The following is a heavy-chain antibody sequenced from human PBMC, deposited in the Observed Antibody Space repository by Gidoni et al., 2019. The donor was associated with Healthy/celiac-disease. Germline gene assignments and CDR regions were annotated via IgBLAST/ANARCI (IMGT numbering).Heavy chain of an antibody. Sequence: EVQLLESGGGLVQPGGSLRLSCAASGFTFSSYALSWVRQAPGKGLEWVSAISGSGGSTYYADSVKGRFTISRDNSKNTLYLQMNSLRAEDTAVYYCAKASNYDFWSGYYPVGYFDYWGQGTLVTVSS. CDR2: ISGSGGST. V-gene: IGHV3-23*01. J-gene: IGHJ4*02. CDR3: AKASNYDFWSGYYPVGYFDY. D-gene: IGHD3-3*01. CDR1: GFTFSSYA.